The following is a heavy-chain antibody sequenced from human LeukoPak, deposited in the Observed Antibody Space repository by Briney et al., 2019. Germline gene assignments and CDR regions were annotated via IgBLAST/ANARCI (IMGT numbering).Heavy chain of an antibody. CDR3: AGLGYCSSTSCAEWLSY. Sequence: SETLSLTCAVDGGTFSGYYWSWIRQPPGKGLEWIGEINHSGSTNYNPSLKSRVTISVDTSKNQFSLKLSSVTAADTAVYYCAGLGYCSSTSCAEWLSYWGQGTLVTVSS. D-gene: IGHD2-2*01. CDR1: GGTFSGYY. J-gene: IGHJ4*02. CDR2: INHSGST. V-gene: IGHV4-34*08.